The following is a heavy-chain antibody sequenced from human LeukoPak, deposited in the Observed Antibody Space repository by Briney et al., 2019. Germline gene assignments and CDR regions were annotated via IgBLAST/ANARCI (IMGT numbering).Heavy chain of an antibody. J-gene: IGHJ3*02. V-gene: IGHV1-69*06. D-gene: IGHD3-22*01. CDR2: IIPIFGTA. Sequence: GASVKVSCKASGGTFSSYAISWVRQAPGQGLEWMGGIIPIFGTANYAQKFQGRVTITADKSTSTAYMELSSLRSEDTAVYYCARDPPYYDSSGYQDAFDIWGQGTMVTVSS. CDR1: GGTFSSYA. CDR3: ARDPPYYDSSGYQDAFDI.